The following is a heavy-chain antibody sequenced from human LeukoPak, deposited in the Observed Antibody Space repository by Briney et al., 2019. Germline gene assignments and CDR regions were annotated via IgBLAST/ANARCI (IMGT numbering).Heavy chain of an antibody. CDR2: IYTSGST. V-gene: IGHV4-4*07. J-gene: IGHJ4*02. Sequence: SETLSLACTVSGGSISRYYWSWIRQPAGKGLEWIGRIYTSGSTNYNPSLKSRVTISVDTSKNQFSLKLSSVTAADTAVYYCARGGSSELDYWGQGTLVTVSS. D-gene: IGHD6-25*01. CDR1: GGSISRYY. CDR3: ARGGSSELDY.